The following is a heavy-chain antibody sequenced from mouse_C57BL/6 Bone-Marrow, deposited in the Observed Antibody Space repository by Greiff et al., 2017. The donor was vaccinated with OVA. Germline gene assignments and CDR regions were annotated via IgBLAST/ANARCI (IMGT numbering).Heavy chain of an antibody. D-gene: IGHD2-3*01. J-gene: IGHJ3*01. V-gene: IGHV1-82*01. CDR2: IYPGDGDT. CDR1: GYAFRSSW. CDR3: ASYDGSVFAY. Sequence: VQLQQSGPELVKPGASVKISCKASGYAFRSSWMNWVKQRPGKGLEWIGRIYPGDGDTNYNGKFKGKATLTADKSSSTAYMQLSSLTSEDSAVYFCASYDGSVFAYWGQGTLVTVSA.